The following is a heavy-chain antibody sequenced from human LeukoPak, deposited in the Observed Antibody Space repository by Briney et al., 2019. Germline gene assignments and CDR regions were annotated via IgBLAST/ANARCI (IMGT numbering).Heavy chain of an antibody. CDR2: IYYSGST. CDR1: GGSFSGYY. D-gene: IGHD5-18*01. CDR3: ARGEVAAMENGRPRYYFDY. V-gene: IGHV4-59*01. J-gene: IGHJ4*02. Sequence: SETLSLTCAVYGGSFSGYYWSWIRQPPGKGLEWIGYIYYSGSTNYNPSLKSRVTISVDTSKNQFSLKLSSVTAADTAAYYCARGEVAAMENGRPRYYFDYWGQGTLVTVSS.